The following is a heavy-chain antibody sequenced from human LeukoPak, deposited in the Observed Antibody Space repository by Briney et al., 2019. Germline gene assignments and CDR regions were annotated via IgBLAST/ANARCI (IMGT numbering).Heavy chain of an antibody. CDR3: ARDSTVYFDY. D-gene: IGHD4-17*01. CDR1: GYTFTSYY. CDR2: INPSGGST. Sequence: ASVKVSCKASGYTFTSYYMNWVRQGPGQGLEWMGIINPSGGSTSYAQKFQGRVTMTRDTSTSTVYMELSSLRSEDTAVYYCARDSTVYFDYWGQGTLVTVSS. V-gene: IGHV1-46*01. J-gene: IGHJ4*02.